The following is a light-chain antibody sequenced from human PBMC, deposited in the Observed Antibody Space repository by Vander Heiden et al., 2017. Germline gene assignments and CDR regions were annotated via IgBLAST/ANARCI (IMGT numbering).Light chain of an antibody. CDR2: EVS. V-gene: IGLV2-8*01. Sequence: QSALTQPPSASGSPGQSVTTSCTRPSSDVGAYNYVSWYQHHPGKAPKLMIYEVSKRPSGVPDRFSGSKSSNTASLAVSGLQDEDEADYYCSSYGGSKNPYVFGTGTKVTVL. CDR3: SSYGGSKNPYV. J-gene: IGLJ1*01. CDR1: SSDVGAYNY.